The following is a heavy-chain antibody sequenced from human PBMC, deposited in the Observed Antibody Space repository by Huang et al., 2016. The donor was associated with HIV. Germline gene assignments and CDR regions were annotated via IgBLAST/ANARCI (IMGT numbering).Heavy chain of an antibody. CDR3: AREKAADSAWYGVYYFDY. V-gene: IGHV4-34*01. CDR2: INHIGKP. Sequence: QVQLRQWGAGLVKPSETLSLTCAVYGGSFSGYYWTWIRQSPGKGLEWIGEINHIGKPNYPPSLKSRVTISKDTAKNQFSLQLTSVSAADTGVYFCAREKAADSAWYGVYYFDYWGEGALVTVTS. D-gene: IGHD6-19*01. J-gene: IGHJ4*02. CDR1: GGSFSGYY.